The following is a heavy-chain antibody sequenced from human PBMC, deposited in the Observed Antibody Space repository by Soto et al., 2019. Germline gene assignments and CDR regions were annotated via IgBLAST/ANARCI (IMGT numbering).Heavy chain of an antibody. CDR2: ISGSGGST. V-gene: IGHV3-23*01. D-gene: IGHD6-13*01. CDR1: GFTFSNYA. Sequence: EVQLLEYGGGLVQPGGSLRLSCAASGFTFSNYAVTWVRQAPGKGLEWVSTISGSGGSTYYADSVKGRFTISRDNSKNTLYLQMTSLRAEDTAVYYCAKDQGSSWYEIDYWGQGTLVTVSS. CDR3: AKDQGSSWYEIDY. J-gene: IGHJ4*02.